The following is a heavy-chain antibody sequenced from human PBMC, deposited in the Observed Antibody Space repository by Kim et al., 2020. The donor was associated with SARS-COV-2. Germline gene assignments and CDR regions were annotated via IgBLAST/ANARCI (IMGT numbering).Heavy chain of an antibody. CDR3: ASPLTRLPLAHSSEGQFGL. CDR2: IYYSGST. J-gene: IGHJ2*01. CDR1: GGSIRNTYY. Sequence: SETLSLTCTVTGGSIRNTYYWGWIRQPPGKGLEWIGNIYYSGSTYYNPSLESRVTMSLDTPNNRLSLRLSSVTAADTAVYYCASPLTRLPLAHSSEGQFGLWGRGTLVIVSS. V-gene: IGHV4-39*01. D-gene: IGHD1-1*01.